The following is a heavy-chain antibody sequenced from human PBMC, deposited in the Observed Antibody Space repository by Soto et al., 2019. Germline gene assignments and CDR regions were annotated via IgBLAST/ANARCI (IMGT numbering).Heavy chain of an antibody. D-gene: IGHD1-26*01. CDR1: GFTFSSYG. CDR2: ISYDGSNK. J-gene: IGHJ3*02. V-gene: IGHV3-30*18. Sequence: GGSLRLSCAASGFTFSSYGMHWVRQAPGKGLEWVAVISYDGSNKYYADSVKGRFTISRDNSKNTLYLQMNSLRAEDTAVYYCAKADSGSYFLYAFYIWGQGTMVTVSS. CDR3: AKADSGSYFLYAFYI.